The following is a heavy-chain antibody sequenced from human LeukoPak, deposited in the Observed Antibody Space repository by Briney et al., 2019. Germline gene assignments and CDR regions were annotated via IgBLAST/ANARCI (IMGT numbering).Heavy chain of an antibody. Sequence: GGSLRLSCAASGFTFSSYWMSWVRQAPGKGLEWVSSISGGGGSTYYADSVKGRFTISRDNSKNTLYLQMNSLRAEDTAVYYCAKGELCFGELLISAFDIWGQGTMVTVSS. CDR1: GFTFSSYW. J-gene: IGHJ3*02. CDR2: ISGGGGST. V-gene: IGHV3-23*01. CDR3: AKGELCFGELLISAFDI. D-gene: IGHD3-10*01.